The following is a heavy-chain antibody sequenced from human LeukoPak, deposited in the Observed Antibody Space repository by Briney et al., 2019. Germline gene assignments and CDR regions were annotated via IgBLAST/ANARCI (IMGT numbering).Heavy chain of an antibody. V-gene: IGHV3-30*01. J-gene: IGHJ6*03. Sequence: PGRSLRLSCAASGFTFSSYAMHWVRQAPGKGLEWVAVISYDGSNKYYADSVRGRFTISRDNSKNTLYLQMNSLRPEDTAVFYSARDPITIFGVGSYMDVWGKGTTVTVSS. D-gene: IGHD3-3*01. CDR3: ARDPITIFGVGSYMDV. CDR2: ISYDGSNK. CDR1: GFTFSSYA.